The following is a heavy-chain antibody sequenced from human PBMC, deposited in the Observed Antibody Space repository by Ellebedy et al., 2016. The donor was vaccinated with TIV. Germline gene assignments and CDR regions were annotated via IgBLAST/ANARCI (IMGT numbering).Heavy chain of an antibody. J-gene: IGHJ4*02. D-gene: IGHD6-19*01. CDR3: ARGVWGGSGWYYYFDN. V-gene: IGHV4-61*02. CDR1: GGSISSGSYY. Sequence: SETLSLXXTVSGGSISSGSYYWSWIRQPAGKGLEWIGRIYTSGSTNYNPSLKSRVTMSVDTPKNQFSLRLRSVTAADTAVYYCARGVWGGSGWYYYFDNWGQGTLVTVSS. CDR2: IYTSGST.